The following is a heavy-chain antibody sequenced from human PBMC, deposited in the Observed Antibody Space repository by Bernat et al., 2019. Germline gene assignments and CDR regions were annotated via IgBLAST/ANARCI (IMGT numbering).Heavy chain of an antibody. V-gene: IGHV3-33*05. Sequence: QVQLVESGGGVVQPGRSLRLSCAASGFTFSNYGMHWVRQAPGKGLEWVAVVSYDGSKKYYADSVKGRFTISRDNSKNTVYLQMNSLRDDDTAVYYCAREALAYCGGDCFPYWYFDLWGRGTLVTVSS. CDR1: GFTFSNYG. CDR2: VSYDGSKK. D-gene: IGHD2-21*02. CDR3: AREALAYCGGDCFPYWYFDL. J-gene: IGHJ2*01.